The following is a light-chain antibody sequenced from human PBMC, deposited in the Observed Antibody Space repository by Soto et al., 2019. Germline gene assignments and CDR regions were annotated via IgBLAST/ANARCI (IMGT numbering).Light chain of an antibody. J-gene: IGLJ3*02. Sequence: QSVLTQPPSASGTPGQRIAISCSGGSSNIGSNSVFWYQQLPGTAPKLLIYNSSQRPSGVPDRFSASKSGTSASLAISGLRSEDEAGYYCAVWDDRLSGPVFGGGTKVTVL. CDR1: SSNIGSNS. CDR3: AVWDDRLSGPV. CDR2: NSS. V-gene: IGLV1-47*02.